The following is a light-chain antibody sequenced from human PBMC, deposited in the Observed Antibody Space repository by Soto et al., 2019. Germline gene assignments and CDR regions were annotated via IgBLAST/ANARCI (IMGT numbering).Light chain of an antibody. V-gene: IGKV4-1*01. CDR3: QQHYSTPPT. J-gene: IGKJ5*01. Sequence: DIVLTQSPDSLAVSLGERATINCKSSQSVLYSSNNKNYFVWYQQKPGQPPKLLISGASTRESGVPDRFSGSGSGTDFTLTISSLQAEDVAVYYCQQHYSTPPTFGQGTRLEIK. CDR1: QSVLYSSNNKNY. CDR2: GAS.